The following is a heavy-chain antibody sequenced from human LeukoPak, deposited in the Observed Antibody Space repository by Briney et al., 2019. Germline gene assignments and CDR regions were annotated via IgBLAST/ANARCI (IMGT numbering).Heavy chain of an antibody. V-gene: IGHV1-69*06. CDR2: IIPIFGTA. D-gene: IGHD3-9*01. CDR3: ARDSPSPNYDILTGHPYYFDY. J-gene: IGHJ4*02. CDR1: VGTFSSYA. Sequence: GSSVKVSCRASVGTFSSYAISWVRQAPGQGLEWMGRIIPIFGTANYAQKFQGRVTITADKSTSTAYMELSSLRSEDTAVYYCARDSPSPNYDILTGHPYYFDYWGQGTLVTVSS.